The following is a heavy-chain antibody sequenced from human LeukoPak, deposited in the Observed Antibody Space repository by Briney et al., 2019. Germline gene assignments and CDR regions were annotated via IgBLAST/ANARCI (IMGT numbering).Heavy chain of an antibody. Sequence: PSETLSLTCTVSGGSISSYYWSWIRQPPGKGLEWIGYIYYSGSTNYNPSLKSRVTISVDTSKNQFSLKLSSVTAADTAVYYCARGDNWNDGSYFDYWGQGTLVTVSS. D-gene: IGHD1-20*01. V-gene: IGHV4-59*01. CDR2: IYYSGST. CDR1: GGSISSYY. CDR3: ARGDNWNDGSYFDY. J-gene: IGHJ4*02.